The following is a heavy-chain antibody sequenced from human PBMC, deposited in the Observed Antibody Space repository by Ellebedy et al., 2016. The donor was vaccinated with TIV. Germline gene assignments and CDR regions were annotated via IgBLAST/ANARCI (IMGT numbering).Heavy chain of an antibody. CDR3: ARWETGLTLEV. V-gene: IGHV1-69*04. D-gene: IGHD1-26*01. CDR1: GDIFRNSA. CDR2: IIPSLNMA. J-gene: IGHJ3*01. Sequence: SVKVSCXASGDIFRNSAFNWVRQAPGQGLEWVGRIIPSLNMAQYGQKVQGRVTLVADKSTSTAYMELGSLRHEDTAVYYCARWETGLTLEVWGQGTQVTVSS.